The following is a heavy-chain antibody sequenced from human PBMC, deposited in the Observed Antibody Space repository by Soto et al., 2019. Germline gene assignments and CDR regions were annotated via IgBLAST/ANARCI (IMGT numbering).Heavy chain of an antibody. CDR1: GGSISRYY. Sequence: PSETLSLTGAGSGGSISRYYWSWIRQPPGKGLEWIGYIYYSGSTNYNPSLKSRVTISVDTSKNQFSLKLSSVTAADTAVYYCARDRGETGTTDYWGQGTLVTVSS. V-gene: IGHV4-59*01. D-gene: IGHD1-7*01. J-gene: IGHJ4*02. CDR2: IYYSGST. CDR3: ARDRGETGTTDY.